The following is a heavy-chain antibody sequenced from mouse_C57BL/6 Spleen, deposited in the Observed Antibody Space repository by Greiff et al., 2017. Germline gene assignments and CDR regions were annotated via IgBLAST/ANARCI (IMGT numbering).Heavy chain of an antibody. CDR3: ARYLLSLYYFDY. J-gene: IGHJ2*01. CDR1: GYTFTSYW. Sequence: QVQLQQPGAELVKPGASVKMSCKASGYTFTSYWITWVKQRPGQGLEWIGDIYPGSGSTNYTEKFKSKATLTVDTSSSTAYMQLSSLTSEDSAVYYCARYLLSLYYFDYWGQGTTRTVSS. V-gene: IGHV1-55*01. CDR2: IYPGSGST. D-gene: IGHD2-1*01.